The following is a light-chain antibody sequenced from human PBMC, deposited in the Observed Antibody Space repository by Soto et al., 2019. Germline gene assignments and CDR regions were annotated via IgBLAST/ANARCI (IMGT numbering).Light chain of an antibody. CDR2: GAS. CDR1: QTVTNNF. Sequence: EIVLTQSPGTLSLSPGQRATLSCRASQTVTNNFLAWHQQKPGQTPRLLIYGASSRATGTPDRFSGSGSGTDFTLTISRLEPEDFAVYYCQQYGSSGTFGQGTKVDIK. CDR3: QQYGSSGT. V-gene: IGKV3-20*01. J-gene: IGKJ1*01.